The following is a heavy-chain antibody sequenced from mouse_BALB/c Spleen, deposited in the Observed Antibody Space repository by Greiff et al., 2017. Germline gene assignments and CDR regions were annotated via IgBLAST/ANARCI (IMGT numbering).Heavy chain of an antibody. CDR2: INPNNGGT. V-gene: IGHV1-18*01. D-gene: IGHD1-1*01. CDR3: ARYYYGSSYDYAMDY. CDR1: GYTFTRYT. Sequence: VQLQESGPELVRPGASVKISCKTSGYTFTRYTMHWVKQSPGKGLEWIGGINPNNGGTSYNQKFKGKATLTVDTSSSTAYMELRSLTSEDSAVYYCARYYYGSSYDYAMDYWGQGTSVTVSS. J-gene: IGHJ4*01.